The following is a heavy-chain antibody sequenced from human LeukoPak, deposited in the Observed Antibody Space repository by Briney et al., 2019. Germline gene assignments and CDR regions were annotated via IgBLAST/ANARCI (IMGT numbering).Heavy chain of an antibody. J-gene: IGHJ5*02. CDR2: ISGSDGST. CDR3: ANEGLPAAISSWFDP. Sequence: PGGSLRLSCAASGFTFSSCAMSWVRQAPGKGLEWVSAISGSDGSTYYADSVKGRFTISRDNSKNTLYLQMNSLRAEDTAVYYCANEGLPAAISSWFDPWGQGTLVTVSS. V-gene: IGHV3-23*01. CDR1: GFTFSSCA. D-gene: IGHD2-2*01.